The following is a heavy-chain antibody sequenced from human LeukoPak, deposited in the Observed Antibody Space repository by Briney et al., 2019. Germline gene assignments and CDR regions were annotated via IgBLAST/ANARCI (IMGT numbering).Heavy chain of an antibody. CDR2: FLGGRI. CDR1: GYPIGLDYY. J-gene: IGHJ5*02. V-gene: IGHV4-38-2*02. D-gene: IGHD5-24*01. Sequence: SETLSLTCKVSGYPIGLDYYWVWIRQAPGGARQWIGGFLGGRIQYNSALKSRVTISIDSSKNQFSLRMWPVTAADTAFYFCARAPSSYESGNGYPNLGWLDPWGQGALVTVSS. CDR3: ARAPSSYESGNGYPNLGWLDP.